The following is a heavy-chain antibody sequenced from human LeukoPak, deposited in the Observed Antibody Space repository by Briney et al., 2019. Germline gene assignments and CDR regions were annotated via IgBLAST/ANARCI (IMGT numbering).Heavy chain of an antibody. CDR3: AKDWGGGYYDSSQTLDY. D-gene: IGHD3-22*01. Sequence: PGGSLRLSCAASGFTFSSYGMHWVRQAPGKGLEWVAVISYDGSNKYYADSVKGRFTISRDNSKNTLYLQMNSLRAEDTAVYYCAKDWGGGYYDSSQTLDYWGQGTLVTVSS. V-gene: IGHV3-30*18. J-gene: IGHJ4*02. CDR1: GFTFSSYG. CDR2: ISYDGSNK.